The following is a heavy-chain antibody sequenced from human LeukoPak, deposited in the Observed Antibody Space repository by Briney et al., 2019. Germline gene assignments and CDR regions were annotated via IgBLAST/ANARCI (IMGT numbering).Heavy chain of an antibody. Sequence: PSETLSLTCTVSGGSISSYYWSWIRQPPGKGLEWIGYIYYSGSTNYNPSLKSRATISVDTSKNQFSLKLSSVTAADTAVYYCASRLQGTFDYWGQGTLVTVSS. V-gene: IGHV4-59*01. CDR3: ASRLQGTFDY. CDR2: IYYSGST. CDR1: GGSISSYY. J-gene: IGHJ4*02. D-gene: IGHD4-11*01.